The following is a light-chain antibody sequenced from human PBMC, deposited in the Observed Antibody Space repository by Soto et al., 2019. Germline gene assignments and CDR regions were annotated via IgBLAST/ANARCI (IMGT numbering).Light chain of an antibody. CDR2: DAS. Sequence: IVLPHSNATISFSPLYISALSLLCSQIISSTYLTWYHQRPGQAPRLLIYDASRRATGIPDRFSGSGSGTDFSLTISRLEPEDFAVYYCQHYDSARWTFGLGTKVDIK. CDR1: QIISSTY. J-gene: IGKJ1*01. V-gene: IGKV3-20*01. CDR3: QHYDSARWT.